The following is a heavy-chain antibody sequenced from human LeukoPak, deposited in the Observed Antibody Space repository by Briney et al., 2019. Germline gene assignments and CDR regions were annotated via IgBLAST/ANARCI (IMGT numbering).Heavy chain of an antibody. Sequence: PGGSLRLSCAASGFTFNAYAIHWVRQAPGKGLEWVAVISHEGSQTYYADSVRGRFTISRDNSKNMVYLQMSSLRAEDTAVYYCARVSLWFGEWDDAFDIWGQGTMVTVSS. CDR1: GFTFNAYA. CDR2: ISHEGSQT. V-gene: IGHV3-30*03. J-gene: IGHJ3*02. D-gene: IGHD3-10*01. CDR3: ARVSLWFGEWDDAFDI.